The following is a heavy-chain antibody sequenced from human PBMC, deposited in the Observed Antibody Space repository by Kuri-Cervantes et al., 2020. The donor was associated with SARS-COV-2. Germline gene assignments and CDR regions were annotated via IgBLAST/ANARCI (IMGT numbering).Heavy chain of an antibody. V-gene: IGHV4-34*01. Sequence: ESLKISCAVYGGSFSGYYWSWIRQPPGKGLEWIGEINHSGSTNYNPSLKSRVTISVDTSKNQFSLKLSSVTAADTAVYYCARLLYSGSYYWFDPWGQGTLVTVSS. J-gene: IGHJ5*02. D-gene: IGHD1-26*01. CDR1: GGSFSGYY. CDR3: ARLLYSGSYYWFDP. CDR2: INHSGST.